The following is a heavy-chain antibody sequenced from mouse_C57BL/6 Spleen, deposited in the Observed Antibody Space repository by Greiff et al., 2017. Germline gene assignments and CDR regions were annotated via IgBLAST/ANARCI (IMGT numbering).Heavy chain of an antibody. CDR2: INPNNGGT. CDR3: ARRESDYDKDWFAY. Sequence: VQLQQSGPELVKPGASVKIPCKASGYTFTDYNMDWVKQSHGKSLEWIGDINPNNGGTIYNQKFKGKATLTVDKSSSTAYMELRSLTSEDTAVYYCARRESDYDKDWFAYWGQGTLVTVSA. V-gene: IGHV1-18*01. J-gene: IGHJ3*01. CDR1: GYTFTDYN. D-gene: IGHD2-4*01.